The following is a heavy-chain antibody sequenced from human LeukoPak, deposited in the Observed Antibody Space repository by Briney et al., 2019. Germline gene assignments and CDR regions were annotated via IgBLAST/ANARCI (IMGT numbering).Heavy chain of an antibody. V-gene: IGHV1-69*13. CDR2: IIPIFGTA. Sequence: SVKVSCKASGGTFSSYAISWVRQAPGQGLEWMGGIIPIFGTANYAQKFQGRVTITADESTSTAYMELSSLGSEDTAVYYCARGLYGDYVGRFDYWGQGTLVTVSS. D-gene: IGHD4-17*01. CDR3: ARGLYGDYVGRFDY. CDR1: GGTFSSYA. J-gene: IGHJ4*02.